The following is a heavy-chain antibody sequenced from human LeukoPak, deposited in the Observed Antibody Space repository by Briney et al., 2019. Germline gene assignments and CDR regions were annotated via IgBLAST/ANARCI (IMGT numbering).Heavy chain of an antibody. J-gene: IGHJ2*01. V-gene: IGHV1-2*02. CDR2: INPNSGGT. Sequence: ASVKVSCKVSGYTFTGYHMHWVRQAPGQGFEWMGWINPNSGGTNYAQKFQGRVTMTRDTSISTAYMELSRLRSDDTAVYYCARRFPYYYDSSGYHHRGYWYFDLWGRGTLVTVSS. D-gene: IGHD3-22*01. CDR1: GYTFTGYH. CDR3: ARRFPYYYDSSGYHHRGYWYFDL.